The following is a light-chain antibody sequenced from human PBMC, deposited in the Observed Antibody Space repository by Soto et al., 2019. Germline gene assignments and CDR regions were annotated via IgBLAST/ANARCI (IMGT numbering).Light chain of an antibody. Sequence: QSALTQPPSASGSPGQSVTISCTGTSSDVGGYDYVSWYQQQSGKAPKLIIYEVTNRPSGVPDRFSGSKSGNTASLTVSGLQAEDEADYYCGSYAGSSNVIFGAGTQLTVL. CDR3: GSYAGSSNVI. CDR1: SSDVGGYDY. V-gene: IGLV2-8*01. J-gene: IGLJ2*01. CDR2: EVT.